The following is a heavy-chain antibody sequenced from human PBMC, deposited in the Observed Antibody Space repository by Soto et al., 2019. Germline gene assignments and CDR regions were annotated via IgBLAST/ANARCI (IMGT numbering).Heavy chain of an antibody. CDR3: ARAGGRHSGGIDY. V-gene: IGHV1-69*01. D-gene: IGHD1-26*01. CDR2: IIPIFGTA. Sequence: QVQLVQSGAEVKKPGSSVKVSCKASGGTFSSYSINWVRLAPGQGLEWMGEIIPIFGTANYAQKFQGRVTITADESTSTAYMELSSLRSEDTAMYYCARAGGRHSGGIDYWGQGTLVTVSS. CDR1: GGTFSSYS. J-gene: IGHJ4*02.